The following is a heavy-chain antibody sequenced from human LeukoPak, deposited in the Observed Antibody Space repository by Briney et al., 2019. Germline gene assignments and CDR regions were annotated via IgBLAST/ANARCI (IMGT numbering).Heavy chain of an antibody. CDR2: ISPSGGST. CDR1: GYTFTSNY. CDR3: ANGYCSSTSCSYYYYMDV. D-gene: IGHD2-2*01. Sequence: GASVKVSCKAFGYTFTSNYMHWVRQAPGQGPEWMGVISPSGGSTTYAQKFQGRVTLTRDMSTSTAYMELSSLRSEDTAVYYCANGYCSSTSCSYYYYMDVWGKGTTVTVSS. J-gene: IGHJ6*03. V-gene: IGHV1-46*01.